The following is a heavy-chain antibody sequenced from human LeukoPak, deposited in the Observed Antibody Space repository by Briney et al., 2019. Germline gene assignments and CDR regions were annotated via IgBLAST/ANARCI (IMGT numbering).Heavy chain of an antibody. CDR3: VSWFGELWGAFDI. Sequence: PSETLSLTCTVSGGSISSSSYYWGWIRQPPGKGLEWIGSIYYSGSTYYNPSLKSRVTISVDTSKNQFSLKLSSVTAADTAVYYCVSWFGELWGAFDIWGQGTMVTVSS. J-gene: IGHJ3*02. V-gene: IGHV4-39*01. CDR1: GGSISSSSYY. D-gene: IGHD3-10*01. CDR2: IYYSGST.